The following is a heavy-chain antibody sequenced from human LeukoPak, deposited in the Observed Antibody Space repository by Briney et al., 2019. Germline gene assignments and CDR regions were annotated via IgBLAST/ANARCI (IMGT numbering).Heavy chain of an antibody. Sequence: GGSLRLSCAASGSTFSSYWMSWVRQAPGKGLEWVANIKRDGSEKYYVDSVKGRFTISRDNAKNSLYLQMNSLRAEDTAVYYCARDPYYYDRSGYSYWGQGTLVTVSS. D-gene: IGHD3-22*01. J-gene: IGHJ4*02. CDR2: IKRDGSEK. CDR1: GSTFSSYW. CDR3: ARDPYYYDRSGYSY. V-gene: IGHV3-7*01.